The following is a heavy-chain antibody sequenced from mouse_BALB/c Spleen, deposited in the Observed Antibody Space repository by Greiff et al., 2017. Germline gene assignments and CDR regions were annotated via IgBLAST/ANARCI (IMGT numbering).Heavy chain of an antibody. CDR2: INPSSGYT. CDR1: GYTFTSYT. Sequence: QVQLQQSGAELARPGASVKMSCKASGYTFTSYTMHWVKQRPGQGLEWIGYINPSSGYTNYNQKFKDKATLTADKSSSTAYMQLSSLTSEDSAVYYCATQEGGNYFYWYFDVWGAGTTVTVSS. CDR3: ATQEGGNYFYWYFDV. D-gene: IGHD2-1*01. V-gene: IGHV1-4*01. J-gene: IGHJ1*01.